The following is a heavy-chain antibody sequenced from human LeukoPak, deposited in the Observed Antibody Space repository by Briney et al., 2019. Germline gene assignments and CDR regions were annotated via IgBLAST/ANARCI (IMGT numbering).Heavy chain of an antibody. CDR2: ISSSATST. V-gene: IGHV3-23*01. Sequence: GGSLRLSCAASGFTFSSCAMSWVRQAPGKGLEWVSTISSSATSTYYADFVKGRFTISRDNSKDTLYLQMNSLRAEDTAIYYCAKDGDYGFEYWGQGTLVTVSS. J-gene: IGHJ4*02. D-gene: IGHD4-17*01. CDR1: GFTFSSCA. CDR3: AKDGDYGFEY.